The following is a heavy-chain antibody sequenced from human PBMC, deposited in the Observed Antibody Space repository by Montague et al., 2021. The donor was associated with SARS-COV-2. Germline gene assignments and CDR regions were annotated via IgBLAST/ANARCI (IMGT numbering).Heavy chain of an antibody. Sequence: SETLSLTCAVYTEAFNGYYWTWVRQPPGKGLEWIGEVSHPGSAKYNPSLKSRVNISVDTYRKQVSLRLTSVTVADPATYYCARGVYSRVIFVVSPRYYFDYWGQGTMVAVSA. CDR1: TEAFNGYY. D-gene: IGHD3-9*01. CDR2: VSHPGSA. J-gene: IGHJ4*02. CDR3: ARGVYSRVIFVVSPRYYFDY. V-gene: IGHV4-34*01.